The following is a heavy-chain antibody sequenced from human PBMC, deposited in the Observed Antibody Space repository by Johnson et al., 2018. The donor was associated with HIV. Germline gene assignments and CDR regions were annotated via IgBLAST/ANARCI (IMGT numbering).Heavy chain of an antibody. CDR3: AREEGGDYDSSGYYYVGAFDI. V-gene: IGHV3-66*01. CDR1: GFTVSSNY. CDR2: SGSGGST. Sequence: VQLVESGGGLVQPGGSLRLSCAASGFTVSSNYMSWVRQAPGKGLEWVSAISGSGGSTYYADSVKGRFTISRDNAKNTLYLQMNSLRAEDTAVYYCAREEGGDYDSSGYYYVGAFDIWGQGTMVTVSS. J-gene: IGHJ3*02. D-gene: IGHD3-22*01.